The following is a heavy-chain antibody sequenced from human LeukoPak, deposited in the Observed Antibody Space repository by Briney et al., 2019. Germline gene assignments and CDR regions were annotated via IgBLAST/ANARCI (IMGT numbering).Heavy chain of an antibody. CDR2: ISWNSGSI. D-gene: IGHD1-26*01. V-gene: IGHV3-9*01. J-gene: IGHJ5*02. Sequence: GGSLRLSCAASRFTFDDYAMHWVRQAPGKGLEWVSGISWNSGSIGYADSVKGRFTISRDNAKNSLYLQMNSLRAEDTALYYCAKDIGGSYYQFWFDPWGQGTLVTVSS. CDR3: AKDIGGSYYQFWFDP. CDR1: RFTFDDYA.